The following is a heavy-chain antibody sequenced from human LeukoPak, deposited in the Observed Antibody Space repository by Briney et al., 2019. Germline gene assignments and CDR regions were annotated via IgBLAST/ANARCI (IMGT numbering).Heavy chain of an antibody. D-gene: IGHD1-14*01. Sequence: SETLSLTCTVSGGSMSSGSYYWNWIRQPAGKGLEWIGRIYTSGSTHYNPSLKSRFTISLDSSKKQFAHHLTAVAAADSAVYYCARGNPLDYWGQGTLVTVSS. CDR2: IYTSGST. CDR3: ARGNPLDY. J-gene: IGHJ4*02. CDR1: GGSMSSGSYY. V-gene: IGHV4-61*02.